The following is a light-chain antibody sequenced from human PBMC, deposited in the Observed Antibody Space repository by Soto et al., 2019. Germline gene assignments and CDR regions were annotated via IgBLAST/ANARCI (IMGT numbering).Light chain of an antibody. J-gene: IGKJ1*01. Sequence: EIVMTQSPATLYVSPGERATLSCRASQSVGTYLAWYQQKPGQAPRLLIYGASIRAAGISHRFSGGGSGTEFPLSLSSLQSEDFAVYYCQQYNDWPRTFGQGTKVGIK. CDR2: GAS. CDR3: QQYNDWPRT. CDR1: QSVGTY. V-gene: IGKV3-15*01.